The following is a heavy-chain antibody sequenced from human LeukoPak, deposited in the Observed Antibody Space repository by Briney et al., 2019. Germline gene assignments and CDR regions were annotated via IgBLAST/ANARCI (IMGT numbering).Heavy chain of an antibody. V-gene: IGHV4-31*03. CDR3: ARARYVNSFYAFDI. D-gene: IGHD3-9*01. CDR1: GGSISSGGYY. J-gene: IGHJ3*02. CDR2: LYSVGST. Sequence: SQTLSLTCTVSGGSISSGGYYWSWIRQHPEKGLEWIVYLYSVGSTYYNPSLKSRVTISVDTSKNPVSLKMTSVTAADTAVYYCARARYVNSFYAFDIWGQGTLVTVSS.